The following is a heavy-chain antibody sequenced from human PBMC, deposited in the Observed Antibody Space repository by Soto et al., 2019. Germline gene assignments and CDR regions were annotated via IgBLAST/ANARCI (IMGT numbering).Heavy chain of an antibody. CDR2: IFWNDDE. D-gene: IGHD5-18*01. V-gene: IGHV2-5*01. Sequence: YGPTLGNPTQTLTLTCTFSGFSLTTSGVGVGWIRQPPGKALEWLALIFWNDDERYSPSLKSRLTITKDTSKNQVVLTMTNMDPVDTATYYGVHTGYSYDHFGDWGRGTLVTVAS. CDR3: VHTGYSYDHFGD. J-gene: IGHJ4*02. CDR1: GFSLTTSGVG.